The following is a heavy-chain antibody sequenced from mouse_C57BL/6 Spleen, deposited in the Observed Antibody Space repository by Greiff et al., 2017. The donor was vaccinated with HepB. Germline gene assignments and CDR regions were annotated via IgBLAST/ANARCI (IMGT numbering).Heavy chain of an antibody. D-gene: IGHD2-3*01. CDR1: GYTFTSYW. CDR3: ARRGGYYGDY. Sequence: VQLQQSGAELVKPGASVKLSCKASGYTFTSYWMQWVKQRPGQGLEWIGEIDPSDSYTNYNQKFKGKATLTVDTSSSTAYMQLSSLTSEDSAVYYCARRGGYYGDYWGQGTTLTVSS. CDR2: IDPSDSYT. J-gene: IGHJ2*01. V-gene: IGHV1-50*01.